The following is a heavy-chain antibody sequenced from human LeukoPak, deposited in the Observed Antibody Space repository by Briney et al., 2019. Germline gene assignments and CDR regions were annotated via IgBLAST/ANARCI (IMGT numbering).Heavy chain of an antibody. V-gene: IGHV4-34*01. CDR3: ARDRVAAAGYYYYGMDV. Sequence: SETLSLTCAVYGGSFSGYYWSWIRQPPGKGLEWIGEIYHSGSTNYNPSLKSRVTISVDKSKNQFSLKLSSVTAADTAVYYCARDRVAAAGYYYYGMDVWGQGTTVTVSS. J-gene: IGHJ6*02. CDR1: GGSFSGYY. CDR2: IYHSGST. D-gene: IGHD6-13*01.